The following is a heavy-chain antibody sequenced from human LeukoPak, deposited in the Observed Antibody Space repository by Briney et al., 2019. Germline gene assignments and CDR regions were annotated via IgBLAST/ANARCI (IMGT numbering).Heavy chain of an antibody. CDR1: GFTVSSNY. CDR3: ARDGPGSLYFDY. V-gene: IGHV3-66*01. J-gene: IGHJ4*02. Sequence: GGSLRLSCAASGFTVSSNYMSWVRQAPGKGLEWVSFIYRGGATYYADSVKDRFTISRDISKNTLFLQMNSLRAEDTAVYFCARDGPGSLYFDYWGQGTLVTASP. D-gene: IGHD2-2*01. CDR2: IYRGGAT.